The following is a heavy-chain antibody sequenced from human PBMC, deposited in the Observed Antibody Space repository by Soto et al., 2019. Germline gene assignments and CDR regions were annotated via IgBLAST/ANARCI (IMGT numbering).Heavy chain of an antibody. CDR2: IKGDGSEK. CDR1: GFNFIYW. Sequence: EVQLVESGGGLVQPGGSLRLSCAASGFNFIYWMSWVRQAPGKGLEWVASIKGDGSEKYYVDAVRGRFTISRDNAKSSLYLQMNSLRVEDSAMYYCARASLWGQGTLVTVSS. J-gene: IGHJ4*02. V-gene: IGHV3-7*05. CDR3: ARASL.